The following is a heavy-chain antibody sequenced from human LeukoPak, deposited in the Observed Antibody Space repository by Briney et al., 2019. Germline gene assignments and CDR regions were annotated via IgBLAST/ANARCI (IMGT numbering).Heavy chain of an antibody. J-gene: IGHJ4*02. CDR2: ISYDGSNK. D-gene: IGHD3-22*01. CDR1: GFTFSSYG. Sequence: GSLRLSCAASGFTFSSYGMHWVRQAPGKGLEWVAVISYDGSNKYYADSVKGRFTISRDNSKNTLYLQMNSLRAEDTAVYYCAKGANYYDSSGFDYWGQGTLVTVSS. V-gene: IGHV3-30*18. CDR3: AKGANYYDSSGFDY.